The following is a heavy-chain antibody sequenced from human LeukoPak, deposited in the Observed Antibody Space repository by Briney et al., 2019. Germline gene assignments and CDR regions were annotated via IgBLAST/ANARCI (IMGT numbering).Heavy chain of an antibody. CDR2: VYINGNT. J-gene: IGHJ4*02. D-gene: IGHD5-24*01. V-gene: IGHV4-4*08. Sequence: SETLSLTCTLSGGSIGTYYWNWIRQPPGKGLEWIGYVYINGNTNYNPSFQSRVTISVDTSKNQFSLKLNSVTDGDTAVYYCARGVDMTTIFDQWGQGTLVTVSS. CDR3: ARGVDMTTIFDQ. CDR1: GGSIGTYY.